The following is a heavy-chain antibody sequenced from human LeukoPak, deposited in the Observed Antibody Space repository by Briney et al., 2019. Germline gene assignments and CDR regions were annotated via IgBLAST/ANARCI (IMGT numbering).Heavy chain of an antibody. CDR2: IYYSGST. CDR3: ARVTGYMTEDYFDY. Sequence: TSETLSLTCTVSGGSINSYYWSWIRQPPGKGLEWIGYIYYSGSTNYNPSLRSRVTISVDTSKNQFSLRLSSVTAADTAVYYCARVTGYMTEDYFDYWGQGTLITVSS. V-gene: IGHV4-59*01. CDR1: GGSINSYY. J-gene: IGHJ4*02. D-gene: IGHD6-13*01.